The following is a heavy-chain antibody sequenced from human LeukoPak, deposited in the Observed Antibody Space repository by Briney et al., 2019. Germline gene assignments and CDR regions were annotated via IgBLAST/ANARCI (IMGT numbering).Heavy chain of an antibody. V-gene: IGHV3-23*01. Sequence: GGSLRLSCAASGFTFSSYVMSWVRQAPGKGLEWVSGISGSGGSTYYADSVKGRFTISRDNSKNTLHLQMNNLRAEDTAVYYCAKGGGWNQHYFDYWGQGTLVTVSS. CDR2: ISGSGGST. J-gene: IGHJ4*02. CDR3: AKGGGWNQHYFDY. D-gene: IGHD6-19*01. CDR1: GFTFSSYV.